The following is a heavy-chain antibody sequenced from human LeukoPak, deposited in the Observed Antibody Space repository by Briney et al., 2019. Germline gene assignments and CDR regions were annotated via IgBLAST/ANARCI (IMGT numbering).Heavy chain of an antibody. V-gene: IGHV1-69*13. Sequence: SVKVSCKASGGTFSSYAISWVRQAPGQGLEWMGGIIPIFGTANYAQKFQGRVTITADESTSTAYMELSSLRSDDTAVYYCARDWVPQTHGVVVINPYNWFDPWGQGTLVTVSS. CDR3: ARDWVPQTHGVVVINPYNWFDP. D-gene: IGHD3-22*01. CDR2: IIPIFGTA. J-gene: IGHJ5*02. CDR1: GGTFSSYA.